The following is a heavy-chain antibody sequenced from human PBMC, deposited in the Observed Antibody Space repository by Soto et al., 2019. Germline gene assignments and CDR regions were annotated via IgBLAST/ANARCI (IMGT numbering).Heavy chain of an antibody. CDR3: ARHATETVTKLYYFDY. V-gene: IGHV4-39*01. CDR2: IYYSGST. Sequence: SETLSLTCTVSGGSISSSSYYWGWIRQPPGKGLEWIGSIYYSGSTYYNPSLKSRVTISVDTSKNQFSLKLSSVTAADTAVYYCARHATETVTKLYYFDYWGQGTLVTVSS. D-gene: IGHD4-17*01. CDR1: GGSISSSSYY. J-gene: IGHJ4*02.